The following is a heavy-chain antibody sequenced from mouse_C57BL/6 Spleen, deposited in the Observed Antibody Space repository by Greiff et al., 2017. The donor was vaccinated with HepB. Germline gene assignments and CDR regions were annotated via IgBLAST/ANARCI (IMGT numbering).Heavy chain of an antibody. J-gene: IGHJ4*01. CDR3: ASPTTAYAMDY. V-gene: IGHV1-59*01. CDR2: IDPSDSYT. Sequence: QVQLQQPGAELVRPGTSVKLSCKASGYTFTSYWMHWVKQRPGQGLEWIGVIDPSDSYTNYNQKFKGKATLTVDTSSSTAYMQLSSLTSEDSAVYYCASPTTAYAMDYWGQGTSVTVSS. D-gene: IGHD1-2*01. CDR1: GYTFTSYW.